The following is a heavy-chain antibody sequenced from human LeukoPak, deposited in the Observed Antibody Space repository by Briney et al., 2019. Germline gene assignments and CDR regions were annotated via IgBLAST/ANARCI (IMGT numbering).Heavy chain of an antibody. D-gene: IGHD4-17*01. V-gene: IGHV3-21*01. CDR2: ISSSSSYI. J-gene: IGHJ4*02. CDR3: ANSDYGFVRTVRY. Sequence: WGSLRLSCAASEFTFSSYSMNWVRQAPGKGLEWVSSISSSSSYIYYADSVKGRFTISRDNAKNSLYLQMNSLRAEDTAVYYCANSDYGFVRTVRYWGQGTLVTVSS. CDR1: EFTFSSYS.